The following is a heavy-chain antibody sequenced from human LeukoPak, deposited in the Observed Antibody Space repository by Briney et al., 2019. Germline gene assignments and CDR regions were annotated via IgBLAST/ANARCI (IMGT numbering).Heavy chain of an antibody. CDR1: GYTFTSYG. CDR3: ARVNDYGDYYYYYYMDV. J-gene: IGHJ6*03. CDR2: ISAYNGNT. Sequence: ASVKVSCKASGYTFTSYGISWVRQAPGQGLERMGWISAYNGNTNYAQKLQGRVTMTTDTSTSTAYMELRSLRSDDTAVYYCARVNDYGDYYYYYYMDVWGKGTTVTVSS. V-gene: IGHV1-18*01. D-gene: IGHD4-17*01.